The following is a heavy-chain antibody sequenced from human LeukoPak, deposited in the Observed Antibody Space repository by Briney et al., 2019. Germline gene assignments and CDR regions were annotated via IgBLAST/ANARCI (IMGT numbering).Heavy chain of an antibody. CDR2: IKQDGSEK. V-gene: IGHV3-7*01. CDR3: ARDQYRVGWDIVATLYYFDY. D-gene: IGHD5-12*01. Sequence: PGGSLRLSCAASGFTFSSYWMSWVRQAPGKGLEWVANIKQDGSEKYYVDSVKGRFTISRDNAKNSLYLQMNSLRAEDTAVYYCARDQYRVGWDIVATLYYFDYWGQGTLVTVSS. J-gene: IGHJ4*02. CDR1: GFTFSSYW.